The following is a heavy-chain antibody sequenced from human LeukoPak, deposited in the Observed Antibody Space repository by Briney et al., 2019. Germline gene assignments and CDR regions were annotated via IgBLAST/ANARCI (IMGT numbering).Heavy chain of an antibody. D-gene: IGHD3-22*01. CDR2: INPNSGGT. J-gene: IGHJ4*02. CDR3: ARDPNYYDSSGYSSSDY. Sequence: ASVKVSCKASGYTFTGYYMHWVRQAPGQGLEWMGWINPNSGGTNYAQKFQGRVTMTRDTSISTAYMELSRLRSDDTAVYYCARDPNYYDSSGYSSSDYWGQGTLVTVSS. V-gene: IGHV1-2*02. CDR1: GYTFTGYY.